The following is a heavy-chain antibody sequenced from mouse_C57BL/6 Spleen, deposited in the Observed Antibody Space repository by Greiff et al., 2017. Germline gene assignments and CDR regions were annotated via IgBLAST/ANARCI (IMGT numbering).Heavy chain of an antibody. V-gene: IGHV1-74*01. Sequence: QVQLQQPGAELVKPGASVKVSCKASGYTFTSYWMHWVKQRPGQGLEWIGRIHPSDSDTNYNQKFKGKATLTVDESSSTAYMQLSSLTSEDSAVYYCAIVDYGNYWYFDVWGTGTTVTVSS. J-gene: IGHJ1*03. CDR3: AIVDYGNYWYFDV. CDR1: GYTFTSYW. D-gene: IGHD2-1*01. CDR2: IHPSDSDT.